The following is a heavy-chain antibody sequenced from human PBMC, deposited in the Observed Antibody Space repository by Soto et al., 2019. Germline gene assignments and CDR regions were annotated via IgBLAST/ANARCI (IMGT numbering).Heavy chain of an antibody. CDR2: IYYSGTT. CDR3: ARADVFAFDY. Sequence: QVQLQESGPGLVKPSQTLSLTCTVSGGSISSGGYYWSWIRQHPGKGLEWIGYIYYSGTTYYNPSLKSRVTISLDTSKNQFSLNLSSVTAADTAVYYCARADVFAFDYWGQGTLLTVSS. CDR1: GGSISSGGYY. D-gene: IGHD3-16*01. J-gene: IGHJ4*02. V-gene: IGHV4-31*03.